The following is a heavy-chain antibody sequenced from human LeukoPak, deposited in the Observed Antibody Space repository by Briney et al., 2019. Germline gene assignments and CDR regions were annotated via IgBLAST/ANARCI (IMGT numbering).Heavy chain of an antibody. Sequence: SVKVSCKASGGTFSSYAISWVRQAPGQGLEWMGGIIPIFGTANYAQKFQGRVTITADKSTSTAYMELSSLRSEDTAAYYCARELNYYGSGSYSGYFDYWGQGTLVTVSS. CDR1: GGTFSSYA. V-gene: IGHV1-69*06. J-gene: IGHJ4*02. CDR2: IIPIFGTA. CDR3: ARELNYYGSGSYSGYFDY. D-gene: IGHD3-10*01.